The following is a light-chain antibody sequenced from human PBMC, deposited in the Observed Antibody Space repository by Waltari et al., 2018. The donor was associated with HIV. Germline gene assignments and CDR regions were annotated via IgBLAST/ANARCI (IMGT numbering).Light chain of an antibody. CDR1: SSNIGSNY. J-gene: IGLJ3*02. CDR2: RTN. V-gene: IGLV1-47*01. CDR3: AAGDDSLSRPV. Sequence: QSVLTQPPSASGTHGQRVTISCSGSSSNIGSNYVNWYRHLPGTAPELLMYRTNRRPAGVPDRFSASKSGTSASLAITGPQSEDEAHYYCAAGDDSLSRPVFGGGTRLTVL.